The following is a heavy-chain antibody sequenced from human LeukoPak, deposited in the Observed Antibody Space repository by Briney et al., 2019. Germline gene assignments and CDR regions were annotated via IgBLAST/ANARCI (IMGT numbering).Heavy chain of an antibody. CDR2: ISISGDGT. V-gene: IGHV3-23*01. Sequence: GGSLRLSCAASGFTFSKHAMSWVRQAPGKGLEWVSVISISGDGTYYADSVKGRFTISRDNSNNTLFLQMNSLRAEDTAVYYCAKDYSNPYTMDVWGQGTTVTVSS. J-gene: IGHJ6*02. D-gene: IGHD3-10*01. CDR3: AKDYSNPYTMDV. CDR1: GFTFSKHA.